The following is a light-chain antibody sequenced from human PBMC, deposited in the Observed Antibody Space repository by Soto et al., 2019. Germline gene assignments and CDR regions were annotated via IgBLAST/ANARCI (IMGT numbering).Light chain of an antibody. Sequence: QSALTQPASVSGSPGQSITISCTGTSSDIGRYKFVSWFQQHPGKAPKLMIFEGTNRPSGVSNRFSGSKSGNTASLTISGLQAEDEAIYLCSSSTNTNTLVIFGGGTKLTVL. V-gene: IGLV2-14*01. J-gene: IGLJ2*01. CDR2: EGT. CDR3: SSSTNTNTLVI. CDR1: SSDIGRYKF.